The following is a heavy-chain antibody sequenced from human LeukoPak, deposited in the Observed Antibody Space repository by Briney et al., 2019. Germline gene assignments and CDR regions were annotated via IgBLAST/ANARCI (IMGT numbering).Heavy chain of an antibody. CDR2: ISNSGSS. D-gene: IGHD3-22*01. CDR3: AKELVVIADAFDI. Sequence: SQTLSLTCSVSGVSINTGGYYWHWIRQLPGKGLEWIGHISNSGSSYYNPSLQSRVTMSADTSRSQLSLYLGSVTAADTAVYYCAKELVVIADAFDIWGQGTMVTVSS. CDR1: GVSINTGGYY. V-gene: IGHV4-31*03. J-gene: IGHJ3*02.